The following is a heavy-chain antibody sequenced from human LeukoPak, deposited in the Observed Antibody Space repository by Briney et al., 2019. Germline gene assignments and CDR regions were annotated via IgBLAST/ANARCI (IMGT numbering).Heavy chain of an antibody. CDR3: ARDLTEGATTFDY. V-gene: IGHV1-46*01. Sequence: ASVKVSCKASGYTFTSYYMHWVRQAPGQGLERMGIINPSGGSTSYAQKFQGRVTMTRDMSTSTVYMELSSLRSEDTAVYYCARDLTEGATTFDYWGQGTLVTVSS. CDR1: GYTFTSYY. D-gene: IGHD1-26*01. CDR2: INPSGGST. J-gene: IGHJ4*02.